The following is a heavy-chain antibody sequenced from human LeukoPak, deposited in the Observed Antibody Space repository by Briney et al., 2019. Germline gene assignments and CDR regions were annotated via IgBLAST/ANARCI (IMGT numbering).Heavy chain of an antibody. V-gene: IGHV3-21*01. CDR1: GFTFSSYF. D-gene: IGHD2-21*02. CDR2: ISSTSSYI. J-gene: IGHJ4*02. Sequence: GGSLRLSCAASGFTFSSYFMNWVRQAPGRGLEWVSPISSTSSYIYYADSVKGRFTISRDNAKNSLYLQMNSLRAEDTAAYYCARGLWGGDCYSDWGQGALVTVSS. CDR3: ARGLWGGDCYSD.